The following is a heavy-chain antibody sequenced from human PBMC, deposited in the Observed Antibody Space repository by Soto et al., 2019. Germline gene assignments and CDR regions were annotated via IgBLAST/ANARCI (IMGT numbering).Heavy chain of an antibody. Sequence: PGGSLRLSCAASGFTVSSNYMSWVRQAPGKGLEWVSVIYSGGSTFYADSVKGRFNISRDNAKDSLYLQMNSLRGEDTAVYYRARYFRGSGRYFFDYWGQGTLVTVSS. D-gene: IGHD6-19*01. CDR3: ARYFRGSGRYFFDY. CDR2: IYSGGST. V-gene: IGHV3-53*01. J-gene: IGHJ4*02. CDR1: GFTVSSNY.